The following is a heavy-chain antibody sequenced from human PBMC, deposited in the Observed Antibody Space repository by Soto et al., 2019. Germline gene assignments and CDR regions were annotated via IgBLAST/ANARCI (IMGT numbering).Heavy chain of an antibody. J-gene: IGHJ4*02. Sequence: EVQLVESGGGLVQPGGSLRLSCAASGFTFSDHYMDWVRQAPGKGLEWVGRTRNKANSYITEYAASVKGRFTISRDDSKNSLYLQMNSLETEDTAVYYCARYSGNCYKSFDYWGQGTLVTVSS. CDR3: ARYSGNCYKSFDY. V-gene: IGHV3-72*01. CDR2: TRNKANSYIT. CDR1: GFTFSDHY. D-gene: IGHD3-10*01.